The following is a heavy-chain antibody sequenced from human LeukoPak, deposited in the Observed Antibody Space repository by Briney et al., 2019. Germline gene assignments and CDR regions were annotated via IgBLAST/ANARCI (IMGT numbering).Heavy chain of an antibody. CDR2: INHSGST. CDR3: ARGFPEQGIAAAEYYFDY. D-gene: IGHD6-13*01. Sequence: SETLSHTCAVYGGSFSGYYWSWIRQPPGKGLEWIGEINHSGSTNYNPSLKSRVTISVDTSMNQFSLKLSSVTAADTAVYYCARGFPEQGIAAAEYYFDYWGQGTLVTVSS. J-gene: IGHJ4*02. CDR1: GGSFSGYY. V-gene: IGHV4-34*01.